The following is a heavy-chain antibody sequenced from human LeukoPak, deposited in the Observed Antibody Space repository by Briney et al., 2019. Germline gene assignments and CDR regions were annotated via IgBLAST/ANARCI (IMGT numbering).Heavy chain of an antibody. J-gene: IGHJ4*02. V-gene: IGHV3-30*18. CDR1: GFTFSDYG. CDR3: AKDRRSSWSFDY. D-gene: IGHD6-13*01. Sequence: GGSLRLSCAASGFTFSDYGMHWVRQGPGKGLEWVAIISYDGSKTQFADSVKGRLTISRDNSKNTLYLHMNSLTTEDTAVYYCAKDRRSSWSFDYWGQGTLVTVSS. CDR2: ISYDGSKT.